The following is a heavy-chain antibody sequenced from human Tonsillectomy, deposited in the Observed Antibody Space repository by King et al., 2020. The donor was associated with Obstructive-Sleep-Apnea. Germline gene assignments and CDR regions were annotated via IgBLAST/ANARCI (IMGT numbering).Heavy chain of an antibody. J-gene: IGHJ3*02. D-gene: IGHD3-22*01. CDR1: GGSISSYY. CDR2: IYYSGST. CDR3: ARDRYYDSSGYYAFDI. V-gene: IGHV4-59*01. Sequence: QLQESGPGLVKPSETLSLTCPVSGGSISSYYWSWIRQPPGKGLGWMGYIYYSGSTNYNPSLQSRVTISVDTSKKQFSLKLRSVTAADTAVYYFARDRYYDSSGYYAFDIWGQGTMVTVSS.